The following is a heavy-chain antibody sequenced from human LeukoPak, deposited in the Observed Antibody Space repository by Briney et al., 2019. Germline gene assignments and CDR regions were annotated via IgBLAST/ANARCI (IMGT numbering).Heavy chain of an antibody. J-gene: IGHJ6*03. CDR3: ARGTAMATIYYYYYYMDV. Sequence: SETLSLTCAVYGGSSSGYYWSWIRQPPGKGLEWIGEINHSGSTNYNPSLKSRVTISVDTSKNQFSLKLCSVTAADTAVYYCARGTAMATIYYYYYYMDVWGKGTTVTVSS. D-gene: IGHD5-18*01. V-gene: IGHV4-34*01. CDR1: GGSSSGYY. CDR2: INHSGST.